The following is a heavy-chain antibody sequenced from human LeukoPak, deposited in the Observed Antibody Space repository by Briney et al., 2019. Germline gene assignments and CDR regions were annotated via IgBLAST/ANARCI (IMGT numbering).Heavy chain of an antibody. Sequence: AGGSLRLSCVASGFTLSTSYMNWVRQAPGEGLEWLSYINTRSGTIYYADSVKGRFTVSRDNAKNSLYLQMNSLRVEDTAVYYCAKGDAKYYYDSSGYYYAIWGQGTLVTVSS. CDR3: AKGDAKYYYDSSGYYYAI. CDR1: GFTLSTSY. D-gene: IGHD3-22*01. J-gene: IGHJ4*02. CDR2: INTRSGTI. V-gene: IGHV3-48*04.